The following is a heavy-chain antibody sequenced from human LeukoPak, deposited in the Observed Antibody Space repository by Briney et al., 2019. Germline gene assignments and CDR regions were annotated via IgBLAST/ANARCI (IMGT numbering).Heavy chain of an antibody. CDR1: GYTLTGYY. J-gene: IGHJ5*02. Sequence: GASVKVSRKASGYTLTGYYMHWVRQAPGQGLEWMRWMNPNSGNTGYAQKFQGRVTMTRNTSISTAYMELSSLRSEDTAVYYCARVRTRRWFDPWGRGTLVTVSA. V-gene: IGHV1-8*02. CDR3: ARVRTRRWFDP. CDR2: MNPNSGNT. D-gene: IGHD1-14*01.